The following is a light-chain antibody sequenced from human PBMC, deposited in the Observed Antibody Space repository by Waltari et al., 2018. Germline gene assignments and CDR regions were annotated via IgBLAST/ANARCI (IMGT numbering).Light chain of an antibody. J-gene: IGKJ3*01. CDR2: GTS. CDR1: QSVDSRH. Sequence: IVLTQSPRSLPLSPGERATLSCRASQSVDSRHLGWYQKKPGQAPRLLMYGTSSRATGIPDRFSGSGSATDFTLTIRRLEPEDFAVYYCQHYGSPRPFTFGPGTKVDI. V-gene: IGKV3-20*01. CDR3: QHYGSPRPFT.